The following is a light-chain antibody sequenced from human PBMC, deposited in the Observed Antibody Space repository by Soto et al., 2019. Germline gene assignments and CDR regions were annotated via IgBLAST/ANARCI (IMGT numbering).Light chain of an antibody. J-gene: IGKJ1*01. CDR1: QSVSGW. V-gene: IGKV1-5*01. CDR2: DAS. Sequence: DIPMTQAHSTLTASWGDTVTVTCRASQSVSGWLAWYQQKPGEAPKLLIYDASALPRGVPSRFSGSGSGTKFTLTIASLQPDAFATYYCQQYETFSGTFGPGTKVDIK. CDR3: QQYETFSGT.